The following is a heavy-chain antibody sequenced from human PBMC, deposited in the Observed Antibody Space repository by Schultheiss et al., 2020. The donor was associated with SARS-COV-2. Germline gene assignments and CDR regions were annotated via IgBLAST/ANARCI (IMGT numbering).Heavy chain of an antibody. Sequence: SQTLSLTCTVSGGSISSYYWSWIRQHPGKGLEWIGYIYYSGSTYYNPSLKSRVTISVDTSKNQFSLKLSSVTAADTAVYYCARVETTVTTFDYWGQGTLVTVSS. CDR3: ARVETTVTTFDY. CDR2: IYYSGST. D-gene: IGHD4-11*01. V-gene: IGHV4-31*03. CDR1: GGSISSYY. J-gene: IGHJ4*02.